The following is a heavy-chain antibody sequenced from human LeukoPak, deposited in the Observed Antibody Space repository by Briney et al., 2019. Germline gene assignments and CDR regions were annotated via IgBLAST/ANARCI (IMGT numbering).Heavy chain of an antibody. V-gene: IGHV1-8*02. CDR3: AREAVTISALVRTQTTKRPHRFDP. D-gene: IGHD3-3*01. CDR2: MNPNSGNT. J-gene: IGHJ5*02. CDR1: GYTFTSYY. Sequence: ASVKVSCKASGYTFTSYYMHWVRQATGQGLEWMGWMNPNSGNTGYAQKFQGRVTMTRNTSISTAYMELSSLRSEDTAVYYCAREAVTISALVRTQTTKRPHRFDPWGQGTLVTVSS.